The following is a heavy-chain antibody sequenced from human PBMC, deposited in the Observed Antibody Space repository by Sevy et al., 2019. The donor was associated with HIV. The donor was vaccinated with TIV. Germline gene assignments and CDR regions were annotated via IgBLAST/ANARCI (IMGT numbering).Heavy chain of an antibody. CDR3: ARGREPYCGGDCYSAFDI. J-gene: IGHJ3*02. CDR2: INWNAGST. D-gene: IGHD2-21*02. Sequence: GGSLRLSCAASGFTFDDYGMSWVRQAPGKGLEWVSGINWNAGSTGYAYSVKGRFTISRDNAKNSLYVQMNSLRAEDTALYYCARGREPYCGGDCYSAFDIWGQGTMVTVSS. CDR1: GFTFDDYG. V-gene: IGHV3-20*04.